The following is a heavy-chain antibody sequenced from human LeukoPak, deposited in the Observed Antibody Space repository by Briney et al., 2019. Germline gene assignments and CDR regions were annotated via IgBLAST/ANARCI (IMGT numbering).Heavy chain of an antibody. D-gene: IGHD4-17*01. Sequence: PGGSLRLSCAASGFTFSSYEMNWVRQAPGKGLEWVSSISSTSTFIYYADSVKGRFIISRDNAKDSLYLHMNSLRAEDTAMYYCARDLKYGDSYYYYIDVWGKGTTVTVSS. CDR1: GFTFSSYE. CDR3: ARDLKYGDSYYYYIDV. V-gene: IGHV3-21*01. J-gene: IGHJ6*03. CDR2: ISSTSTFI.